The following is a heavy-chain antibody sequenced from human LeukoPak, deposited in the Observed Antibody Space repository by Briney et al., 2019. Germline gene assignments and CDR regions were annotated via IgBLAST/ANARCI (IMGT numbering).Heavy chain of an antibody. CDR3: ATDYDSDAFDI. Sequence: GGSLRLSCAASGFTFSSYGMHWVRQAPGKGLEWVANIKQDGSEKYYVDSVKGRFTISRDNAKNSLYLQMNSLRAEDTAVYYCATDYDSDAFDIWGQGTMVTVSS. CDR1: GFTFSSYG. V-gene: IGHV3-7*01. D-gene: IGHD3-16*01. CDR2: IKQDGSEK. J-gene: IGHJ3*02.